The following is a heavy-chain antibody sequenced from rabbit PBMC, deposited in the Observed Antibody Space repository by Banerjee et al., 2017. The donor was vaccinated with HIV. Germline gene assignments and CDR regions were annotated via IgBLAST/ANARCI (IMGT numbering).Heavy chain of an antibody. Sequence: QEQLEESGGGLVKPEGSLKLSCKASGIDFSSSGISWVRQAPGKGLEWIAYIYPDYDSTDYASWVNGRFTISFDNAQNTVFLQMTSLTAADTATYFCARDGAGYAGYGYARLWGPGTLVTVS. CDR1: GIDFSSSG. V-gene: IGHV1S47*01. D-gene: IGHD6-1*01. J-gene: IGHJ6*01. CDR2: IYPDYDST. CDR3: ARDGAGYAGYGYARL.